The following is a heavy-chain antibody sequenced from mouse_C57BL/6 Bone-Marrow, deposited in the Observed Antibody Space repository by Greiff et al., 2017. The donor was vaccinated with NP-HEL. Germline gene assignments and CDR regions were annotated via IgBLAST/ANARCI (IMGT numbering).Heavy chain of an antibody. CDR3: ARPDGNVWYFDV. D-gene: IGHD2-1*01. CDR1: GYAFTNYL. J-gene: IGHJ1*03. CDR2: INPGSGGT. Sequence: VQLQQSGAELVRPGTSVKVSCKASGYAFTNYLIEWVKQRPGQGLEWIGVINPGSGGTNYNEKFKGKATLTADKSSSTAYMQLSSLTSEDSAVYFCARPDGNVWYFDVWGTGTTVTVSS. V-gene: IGHV1-54*01.